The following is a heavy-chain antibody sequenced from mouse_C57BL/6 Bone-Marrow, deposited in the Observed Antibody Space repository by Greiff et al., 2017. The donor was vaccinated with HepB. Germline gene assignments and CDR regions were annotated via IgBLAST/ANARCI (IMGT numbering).Heavy chain of an antibody. J-gene: IGHJ4*01. Sequence: ESGPGLVKPSQSLSLTCSVTGYSITSGYYWNWIRQFPGNKLEWMGYISYDGSNNYNPSLKNRISITRDTSKNQFFLKLNSVTTEDTATYYCARDMGGNYGYYAMDYWGQGTSVTVSS. CDR3: ARDMGGNYGYYAMDY. CDR1: GYSITSGYY. CDR2: ISYDGSN. D-gene: IGHD2-1*01. V-gene: IGHV3-6*01.